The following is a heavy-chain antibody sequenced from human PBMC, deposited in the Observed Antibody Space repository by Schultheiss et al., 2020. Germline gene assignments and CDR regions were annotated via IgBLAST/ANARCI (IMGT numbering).Heavy chain of an antibody. J-gene: IGHJ4*02. CDR2: INPSGGST. CDR1: GYTFTSYY. CDR3: ASHGYSYGARSYFDY. D-gene: IGHD5-18*01. V-gene: IGHV1-46*03. Sequence: ASVKVSCKASGYTFTSYYMHWVRQAPGQGLEWMGIINPSGGSTSYAQKFQGRVTMTRDTSTSTVYMELSSLRSEDTAVYYCASHGYSYGARSYFDYWGQGTLVTVSS.